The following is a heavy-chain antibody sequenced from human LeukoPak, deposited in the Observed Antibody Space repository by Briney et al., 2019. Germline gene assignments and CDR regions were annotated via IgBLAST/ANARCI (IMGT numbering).Heavy chain of an antibody. CDR1: GITFSSYA. CDR2: ISDSGGST. V-gene: IGHV3-23*01. J-gene: IGHJ4*02. Sequence: GGSLRLSCAASGITFSSYAMSWVRQAPGKGLEWVSGISDSGGSTYYADSVKGRFTISRDNSKNTLYLQMNILRVEDTAVYYCAKAWGSGSYSYYWGQGTLVTVSS. D-gene: IGHD3-10*01. CDR3: AKAWGSGSYSYY.